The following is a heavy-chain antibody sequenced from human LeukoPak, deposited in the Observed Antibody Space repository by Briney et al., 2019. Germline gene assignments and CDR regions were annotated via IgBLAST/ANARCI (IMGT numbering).Heavy chain of an antibody. Sequence: PGGSLRLSCAASGFTFSSYSMTWVRQAPGKGLEWVSSISSSSSYIYYADSVKGRFTISRDNAKNSMYLQMNSLRAEDTAVYYCARGEDIVVVVAANGFGLDYWGQGTLVTVSS. CDR3: ARGEDIVVVVAANGFGLDY. J-gene: IGHJ4*02. CDR2: ISSSSSYI. D-gene: IGHD2-15*01. CDR1: GFTFSSYS. V-gene: IGHV3-21*01.